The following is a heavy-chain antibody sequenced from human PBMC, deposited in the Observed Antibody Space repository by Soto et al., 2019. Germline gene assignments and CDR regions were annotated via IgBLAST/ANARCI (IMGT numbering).Heavy chain of an antibody. Sequence: SVTVTCEDYGGNLPSYDNSWPPQAPGPGLDWMGGISPIFGTANYAQKFQGRVTITADKSISTAYMELSRLRSDDTAVWYCARSQACNDGSCSSLRGYYYYYGVDDCGQGTTVSVSS. D-gene: IGHD2-15*01. CDR3: ARSQACNDGSCSSLRGYYYYYGVDD. V-gene: IGHV1-69*06. CDR2: ISPIFGTA. J-gene: IGHJ6*02. CDR1: GGNLPSYD.